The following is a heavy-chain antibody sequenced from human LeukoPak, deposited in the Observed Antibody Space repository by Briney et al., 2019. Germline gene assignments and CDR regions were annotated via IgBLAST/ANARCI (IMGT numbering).Heavy chain of an antibody. J-gene: IGHJ4*02. CDR2: IIPIFGTA. CDR3: ARAALSYDCSGGSCASAHFDY. CDR1: GYTLTELS. D-gene: IGHD2-15*01. V-gene: IGHV1-69*05. Sequence: SVKVSCKVSGYTLTELSIHWVRQAPGKGLEWMGGIIPIFGTANYAQKFQGRVTITTDESTSTAYMELSSLRSEDTAVYYCARAALSYDCSGGSCASAHFDYWGQGTLVTVSS.